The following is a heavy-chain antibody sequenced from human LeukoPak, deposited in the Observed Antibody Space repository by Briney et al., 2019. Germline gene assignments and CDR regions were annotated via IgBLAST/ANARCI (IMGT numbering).Heavy chain of an antibody. CDR1: GFTFSSYG. V-gene: IGHV3-30*02. CDR2: IRYDGSNK. D-gene: IGHD3-22*01. CDR3: ARSYYDTEYYFDY. J-gene: IGHJ4*02. Sequence: PGGSLRLSCAASGFTFSSYGMHWVRQAPDKGLEWVAFIRYDGSNKYYADSVKGRFTISRDNSKNTLYLQMNSLRAEDTAVYYCARSYYDTEYYFDYWGQGTLVTVSS.